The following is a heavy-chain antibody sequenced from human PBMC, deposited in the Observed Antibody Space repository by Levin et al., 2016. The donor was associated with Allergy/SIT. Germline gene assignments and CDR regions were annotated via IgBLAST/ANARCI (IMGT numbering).Heavy chain of an antibody. Sequence: SETLSLTCTVSGGSIIRSTYYWGWIRQPPGKGLEWIGSIYYSGNTYYSPSLKSRVTISVDTSKNQCSLNMNSVTAADTAIYYCARVDYHYGMDVWGQGTTITVSS. J-gene: IGHJ6*02. CDR1: GGSIIRSTYY. CDR3: ARVDYHYGMDV. CDR2: IYYSGNT. V-gene: IGHV4-39*01.